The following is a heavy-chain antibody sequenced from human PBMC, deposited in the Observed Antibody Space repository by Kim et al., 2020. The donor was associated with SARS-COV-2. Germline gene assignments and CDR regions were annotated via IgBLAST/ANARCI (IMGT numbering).Heavy chain of an antibody. Sequence: SETLSLTCTVSGYSISSGYYWGWIRQPPGKGLEWIGSIYHSGSTHQNPSLQSRVTISVDTSKNQFSLELSSVTAADTAVYYCARASGDMIRGVVIKTEIDCWGQGTLVTVSS. J-gene: IGHJ4*02. V-gene: IGHV4-38-2*02. CDR1: GYSISSGYY. CDR2: IYHSGST. CDR3: ARASGDMIRGVVIKTEIDC. D-gene: IGHD3-10*01.